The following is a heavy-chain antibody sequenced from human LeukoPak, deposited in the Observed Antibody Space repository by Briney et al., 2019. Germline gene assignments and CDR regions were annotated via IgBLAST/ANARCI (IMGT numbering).Heavy chain of an antibody. CDR2: IYYSGST. Sequence: SETLSLTCTVSTYSISSGYYWGWIRQPPGKGLEWIGSIYYSGSTYYNPSLKSRVTISVDTSKNQFSLKLSSVTAADTAVYYCARVPITILYGMDVWGQGTTVTVSS. CDR3: ARVPITILYGMDV. D-gene: IGHD3-3*01. V-gene: IGHV4-38-2*02. CDR1: TYSISSGYY. J-gene: IGHJ6*02.